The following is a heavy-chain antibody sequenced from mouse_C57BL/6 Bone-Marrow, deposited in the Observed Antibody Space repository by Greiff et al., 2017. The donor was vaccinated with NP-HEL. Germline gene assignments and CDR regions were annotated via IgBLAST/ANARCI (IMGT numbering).Heavy chain of an antibody. Sequence: VQLKESGAELVRPGASVKLSCTASGFNIKDDYMHWVKQRPEQGLEWIGWIDPENGDTEYASKFQGKATITADTSSNTAYLQLSSLTSEDTAVYYCTTYYYGSSWTFAYWGQGTLVTVSA. V-gene: IGHV14-4*01. CDR1: GFNIKDDY. CDR3: TTYYYGSSWTFAY. D-gene: IGHD1-1*01. CDR2: IDPENGDT. J-gene: IGHJ3*01.